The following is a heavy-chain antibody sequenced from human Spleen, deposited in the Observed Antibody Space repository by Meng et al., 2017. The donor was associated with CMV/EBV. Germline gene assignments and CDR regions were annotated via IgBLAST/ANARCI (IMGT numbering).Heavy chain of an antibody. V-gene: IGHV5-51*01. CDR2: IYPLDSDT. Sequence: GSLRLSCKGSGYSFTKFWTGWVRQTPGKGLEWMGIIYPLDSDTKYSPSFQGQVIISVDKSFSTAYLQWSSLKASDTAMYYCARVRGVCSGGSCYSGYFDLWGRGTLVTVSS. CDR1: GYSFTKFW. CDR3: ARVRGVCSGGSCYSGYFDL. J-gene: IGHJ2*01. D-gene: IGHD2-15*01.